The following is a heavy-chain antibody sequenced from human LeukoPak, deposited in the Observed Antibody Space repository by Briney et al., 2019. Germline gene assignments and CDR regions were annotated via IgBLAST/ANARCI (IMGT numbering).Heavy chain of an antibody. CDR3: ARVPGRRELDY. Sequence: GGALRLSCAASGLTFSSYGMNWVRQAPGKGLEWVSSISSTSSYIYYADSLKGRFTISRDNAKNSLYLQMNSLRAEDTAVYYCARVPGRRELDYWGQGTLVTVPS. V-gene: IGHV3-21*01. J-gene: IGHJ4*02. CDR2: ISSTSSYI. CDR1: GLTFSSYG.